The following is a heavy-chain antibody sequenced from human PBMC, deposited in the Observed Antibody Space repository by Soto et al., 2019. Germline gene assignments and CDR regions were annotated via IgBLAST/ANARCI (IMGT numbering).Heavy chain of an antibody. Sequence: SETLSLTCIISGDSTSNYYCSWIRQPPGKGLEWIGYISYSGNTNYNPSLKSRVTISVDTSKDQLSLKVTSVTAADTAMYYCACLRGKRGSPIDYWGQGTQVTVSS. J-gene: IGHJ4*02. CDR3: ACLRGKRGSPIDY. D-gene: IGHD2-15*01. CDR1: GDSTSNYY. V-gene: IGHV4-59*01. CDR2: ISYSGNT.